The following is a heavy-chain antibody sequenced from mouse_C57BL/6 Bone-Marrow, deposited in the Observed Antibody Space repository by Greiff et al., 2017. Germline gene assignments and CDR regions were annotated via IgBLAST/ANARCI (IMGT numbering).Heavy chain of an antibody. V-gene: IGHV1-81*01. CDR1: GSTFTSYG. D-gene: IGHD3-2*02. J-gene: IGHJ4*01. CDR2: IYPRSGNT. CDR3: ARSGYYAMDY. Sequence: VQLQQSGAELARPGASVKLSCKASGSTFTSYGISWVKQRTGQGLEWIGEIYPRSGNTYYNEKFKGKATLTADKSSSTAYMELRSLTSEDSAVYFCARSGYYAMDYWGQGTSVTVSS.